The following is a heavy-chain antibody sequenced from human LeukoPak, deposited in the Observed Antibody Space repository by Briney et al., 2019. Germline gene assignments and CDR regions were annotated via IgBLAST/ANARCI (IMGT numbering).Heavy chain of an antibody. J-gene: IGHJ6*02. D-gene: IGHD2-21*02. CDR3: ARLGGVVVTAMDPPGYGMDV. CDR1: GGSISGIT. CDR2: TYNGGTT. V-gene: IGHV4-59*08. Sequence: SGTLSFTSTVSGGSISGITWGWIGQPQGKGWEGLGNTYNGGTTNYNPSLKSRVTISVDTSKNQFSLKLSSVTAADTAVYYCARLGGVVVTAMDPPGYGMDVWGQGTTVTVSS.